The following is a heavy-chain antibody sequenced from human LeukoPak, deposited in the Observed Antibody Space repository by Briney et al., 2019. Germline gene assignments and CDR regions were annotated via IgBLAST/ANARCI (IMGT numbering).Heavy chain of an antibody. Sequence: PSETLSLTCTVSGGSINSYYWSWIRQPPGKGLEWIGYIYYTGSTNYNPSLKSRVTMSVDTSKNQFSLKLSSVTAADTAVYYCARDQYYDAFDIWGQGTMVIVSS. J-gene: IGHJ3*02. CDR1: GGSINSYY. D-gene: IGHD1-26*01. CDR2: IYYTGST. CDR3: ARDQYYDAFDI. V-gene: IGHV4-59*01.